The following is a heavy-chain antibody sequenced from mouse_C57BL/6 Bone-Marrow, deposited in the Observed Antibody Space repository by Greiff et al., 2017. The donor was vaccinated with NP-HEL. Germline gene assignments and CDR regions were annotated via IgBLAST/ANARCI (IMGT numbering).Heavy chain of an antibody. CDR3: ARHGKRAWFAY. Sequence: EVQLVESEGGLVQPGSSMKLSCTASGFTFSDYYMAWVRQVPEKGLEWVANINYDGSSTYYLDSLKSRFIISRDNAKNILYLQMSSLKSEDTATYYCARHGKRAWFAYWGQGTLVTVSA. J-gene: IGHJ3*01. D-gene: IGHD2-1*01. V-gene: IGHV5-16*01. CDR2: INYDGSST. CDR1: GFTFSDYY.